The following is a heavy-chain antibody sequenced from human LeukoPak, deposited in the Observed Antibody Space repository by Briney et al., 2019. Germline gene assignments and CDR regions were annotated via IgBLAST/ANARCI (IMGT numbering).Heavy chain of an antibody. J-gene: IGHJ1*01. CDR2: INHSGST. CDR1: GGSFSGYY. CDR3: ARGLGYCSSTSCRREYFQH. Sequence: PSETPSLTCAVYGGSFSGYYWSWIRQPPGKGLEWIWEINHSGSTNYNPSLKSRVTISVDTSKNQFSLKLSSVTAADKAVYYCARGLGYCSSTSCRREYFQHWGQGTLVTVSS. D-gene: IGHD2-2*01. V-gene: IGHV4-34*01.